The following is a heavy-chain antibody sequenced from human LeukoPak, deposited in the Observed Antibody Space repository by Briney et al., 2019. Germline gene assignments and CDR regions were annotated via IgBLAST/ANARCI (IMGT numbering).Heavy chain of an antibody. V-gene: IGHV4-59*01. CDR1: GGSISSYY. CDR2: IYYSGST. J-gene: IGHJ4*02. D-gene: IGHD3-22*01. Sequence: PSETLSLTCTVSGGSISSYYWSWIRQPPGKGLEWIGYIYYSGSTNYNPSLKSRVTISVDTSKNQFSLKLSSVTAADTAVYYCARTPQYYYDSSGYHLGFDYWGQGTLVTVSS. CDR3: ARTPQYYYDSSGYHLGFDY.